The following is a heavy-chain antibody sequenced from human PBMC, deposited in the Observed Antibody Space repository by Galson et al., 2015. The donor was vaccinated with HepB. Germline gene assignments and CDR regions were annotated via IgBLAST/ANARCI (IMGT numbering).Heavy chain of an antibody. J-gene: IGHJ4*02. CDR1: GYTFTSYY. CDR2: INPSGGST. CDR3: ARADIAAPGFDY. D-gene: IGHD6-25*01. Sequence: SVKVSCKASGYTFTSYYMHWVRQAPGQGLEWMGIINPSGGSTSYAQKFQGRVTMTRDTSTSTVYMGLSSLRSEDTAVYYCARADIAAPGFDYWGQGTLVTVSS. V-gene: IGHV1-46*01.